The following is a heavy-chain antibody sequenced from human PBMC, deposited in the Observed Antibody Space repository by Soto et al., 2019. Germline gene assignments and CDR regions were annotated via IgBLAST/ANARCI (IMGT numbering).Heavy chain of an antibody. D-gene: IGHD3-10*01. Sequence: SQTLSLTCAISGDSVSSNSAAWNWIRQSPSRGLEWLGRTYYRSKWYNDYAVSVKSRITINPDTSKNQFSLQLNSLTHEDTAVYYCARSMMVRVVFNWFDPWGQGTLVTVS. CDR2: TYYRSKWYN. V-gene: IGHV6-1*01. CDR3: ARSMMVRVVFNWFDP. J-gene: IGHJ5*02. CDR1: GDSVSSNSAA.